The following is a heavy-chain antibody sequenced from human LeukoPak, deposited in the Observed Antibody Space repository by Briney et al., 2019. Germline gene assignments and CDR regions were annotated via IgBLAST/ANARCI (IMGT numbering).Heavy chain of an antibody. CDR3: ATAGRYYLDN. CDR2: MNSDASTT. J-gene: IGHJ4*02. V-gene: IGHV3-74*01. CDR1: GFTFSSTW. Sequence: GGSLRLSCAASGFTFSSTWMHWVRQTPGKGLVWVSRMNSDASTTNYADSVKGRFTVSRDNAKNTLFLQMNNLRAEDTAVYYCATAGRYYLDNWGQGTLVTVSS.